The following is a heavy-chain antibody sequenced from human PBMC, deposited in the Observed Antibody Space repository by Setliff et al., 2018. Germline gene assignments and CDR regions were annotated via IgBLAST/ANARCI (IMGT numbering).Heavy chain of an antibody. D-gene: IGHD1-1*01. CDR3: AKGGTYRYFDF. CDR1: GGPFSGAS. J-gene: IGHJ4*02. V-gene: IGHV4-59*01. CDR2: VYHSGTA. Sequence: ASETLSLTCTVSGGPFSGASIWSWIRQPPGKGLEFIGYVYHSGTAKYDPSLESRAIMSVDASENEISLKLKSVTAADTAVYYCAKGGTYRYFDFWGQGALVTVSS.